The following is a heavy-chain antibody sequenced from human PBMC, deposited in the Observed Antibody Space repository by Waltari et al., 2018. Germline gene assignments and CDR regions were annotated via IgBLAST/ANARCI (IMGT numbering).Heavy chain of an antibody. D-gene: IGHD3-22*01. CDR3: ARVATKTYSSPVPGRPYYYGMDV. Sequence: EEQLVESGGGLAQPGESLRLSCAASGFTFSRYWMDWVRQAPGKGLVWGLRINRDGSSRTYADSVKGRFTISRDNAKNTLYVQMNRLRAEDTAVYYCARVATKTYSSPVPGRPYYYGMDVWGQGTTVTVSS. V-gene: IGHV3-74*01. CDR1: GFTFSRYW. CDR2: INRDGSSR. J-gene: IGHJ6*02.